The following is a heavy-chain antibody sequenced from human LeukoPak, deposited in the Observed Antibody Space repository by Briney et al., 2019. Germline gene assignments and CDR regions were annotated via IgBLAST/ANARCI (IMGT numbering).Heavy chain of an antibody. CDR1: GGSISNYY. CDR3: AREGDTAMGYDAFDI. CDR2: IYYSGTT. D-gene: IGHD5-18*01. V-gene: IGHV4-59*12. J-gene: IGHJ3*02. Sequence: PSETLSLTCTVSGGSISNYYWNWIRQPPGKGLEWIGYIYYSGTTNYNPSLKSRVSMSVDTSKNQFSLKLSSVTAADTAVYYCAREGDTAMGYDAFDIWGQGTMVTVSS.